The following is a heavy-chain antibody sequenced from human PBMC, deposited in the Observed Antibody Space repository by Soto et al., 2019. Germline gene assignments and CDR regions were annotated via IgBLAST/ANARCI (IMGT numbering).Heavy chain of an antibody. CDR2: ISGSGGST. V-gene: IGHV3-23*01. Sequence: GGSLRLSCAASGFTFSSYAMSWVRQAPGKGLEWVSAISGSGGSTYYADSVKGRFTISRDNSKNTLYLQMNSLRAEDTAVYYCSLDIVVVVAAQDDFDYWGQGTLVTVSS. CDR1: GFTFSSYA. CDR3: SLDIVVVVAAQDDFDY. D-gene: IGHD2-15*01. J-gene: IGHJ4*02.